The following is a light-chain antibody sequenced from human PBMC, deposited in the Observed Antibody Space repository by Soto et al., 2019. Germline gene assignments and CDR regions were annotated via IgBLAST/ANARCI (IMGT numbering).Light chain of an antibody. V-gene: IGKV1-39*01. J-gene: IGKJ4*01. CDR1: QSISGY. CDR2: GAS. Sequence: DIQMTQSPSSLSASVGDRVTITCRASQSISGYLNWYQQKPGKAPKVLISGASTLHNGVPSRFSGRGSGTDFTLTISSLQPEDFATYYCQQGYSFPLTFGGGTKVDIK. CDR3: QQGYSFPLT.